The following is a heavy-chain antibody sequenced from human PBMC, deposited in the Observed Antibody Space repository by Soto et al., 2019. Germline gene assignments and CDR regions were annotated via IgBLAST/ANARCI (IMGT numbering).Heavy chain of an antibody. CDR2: ISYDGSNE. Sequence: GSLRLSCAASGFTFSSHGMHWLRQAPGKGLEWVTVISYDGSNEYYADSVKGRFTIFRDNSKNILYLQMNSLRTEDTAVYYCAKERMEQYQLLPFFDYWGQGTLVTVSS. V-gene: IGHV3-30*18. CDR3: AKERMEQYQLLPFFDY. J-gene: IGHJ4*02. CDR1: GFTFSSHG. D-gene: IGHD2-2*01.